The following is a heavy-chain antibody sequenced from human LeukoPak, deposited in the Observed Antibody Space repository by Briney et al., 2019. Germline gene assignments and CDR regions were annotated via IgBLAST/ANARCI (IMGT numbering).Heavy chain of an antibody. V-gene: IGHV4-34*01. D-gene: IGHD6-13*01. J-gene: IGHJ5*02. CDR3: ARGQGPSWYLRGRYNWFDP. CDR2: INHSGST. CDR1: GGSFSGYY. Sequence: SETLSLTCAVYGGSFSGYYWTLIRQPPGKGLEWIGEINHSGSTNYNPSLKSRVTISVDTSKNQFSLKLSSVTAADTAVYYCARGQGPSWYLRGRYNWFDPWGEGTLVTDSS.